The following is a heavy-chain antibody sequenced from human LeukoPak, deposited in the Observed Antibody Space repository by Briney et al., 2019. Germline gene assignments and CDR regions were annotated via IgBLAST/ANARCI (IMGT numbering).Heavy chain of an antibody. Sequence: SETLSLTCTVSGGSISSDNYQWSWIRQPPGKGLEWIGYINYSGSTYYSLSLKSRATISVDTSKNQFFLKLSSVTAADTAVYYCARYGSGSTWFDPWGQGTLVTVSS. CDR3: ARYGSGSTWFDP. D-gene: IGHD3-10*01. CDR1: GGSISSDNYQ. J-gene: IGHJ5*02. CDR2: INYSGST. V-gene: IGHV4-30-4*01.